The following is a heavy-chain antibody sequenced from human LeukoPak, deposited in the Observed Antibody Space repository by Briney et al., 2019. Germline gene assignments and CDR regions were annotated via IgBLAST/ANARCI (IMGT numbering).Heavy chain of an antibody. CDR3: AREGVVRGVIISYYFDY. Sequence: GGSLRLSCAASGFTFSSYGMHWVRQAPGKGLEWVAFIRYDGSNKYYADSVKGRFTISRDNSKNTLYLQMNSLRAEDTAVYYCAREGVVRGVIISYYFDYWGQGTLVTVSS. CDR1: GFTFSSYG. V-gene: IGHV3-30*02. D-gene: IGHD3-10*01. CDR2: IRYDGSNK. J-gene: IGHJ4*02.